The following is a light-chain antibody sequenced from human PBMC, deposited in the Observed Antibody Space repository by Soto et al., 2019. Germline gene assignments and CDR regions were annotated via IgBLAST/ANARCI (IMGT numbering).Light chain of an antibody. V-gene: IGLV2-18*02. Sequence: QSVLIQPPSVSGSPGQSVTISCTGTSSDVGSYDYVSWYQQHPGTVPKPMIYNVNTQPSGVPDRFSGSKSGNTASMTISGLQAEDEADYYCSSYTTSTSLVFGGGTKVTVL. CDR1: SSDVGSYDY. CDR3: SSYTTSTSLV. J-gene: IGLJ3*02. CDR2: NVN.